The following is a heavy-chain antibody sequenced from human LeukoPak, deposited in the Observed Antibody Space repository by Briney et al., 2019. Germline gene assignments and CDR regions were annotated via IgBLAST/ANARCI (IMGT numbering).Heavy chain of an antibody. D-gene: IGHD6-19*01. Sequence: AGGSLRLSCAASGFTFSSFAMNWVRQAPGKGLEWVSSISSSSSHIYYADSVKGRFTISRDIAKNYLYLQVNSLRDEDTAVYYCSSLASGYWGQGTLVTVSS. J-gene: IGHJ4*02. CDR1: GFTFSSFA. V-gene: IGHV3-21*01. CDR2: ISSSSSHI. CDR3: SSLASGY.